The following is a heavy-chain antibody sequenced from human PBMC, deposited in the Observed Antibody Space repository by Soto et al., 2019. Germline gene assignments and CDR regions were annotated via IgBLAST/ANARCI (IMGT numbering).Heavy chain of an antibody. CDR2: ISYDGSNK. J-gene: IGHJ3*02. CDR3: ARDSRDAFDI. CDR1: GFTFSSYG. V-gene: IGHV3-30*03. Sequence: QVQLVESGGGVVQPGRSLRLSCAASGFTFSSYGMHWVRQAPGKGLEWVAVISYDGSNKYYADSVKGRFTISRDNSKNTLYLQMNSLRAEDTAVYYCARDSRDAFDIWGQGTMVTVSS.